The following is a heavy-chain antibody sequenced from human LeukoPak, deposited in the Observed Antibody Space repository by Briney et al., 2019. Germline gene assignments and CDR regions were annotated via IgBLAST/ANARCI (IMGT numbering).Heavy chain of an antibody. CDR3: TRKGGSRPNDAFDI. D-gene: IGHD2-15*01. CDR1: GFVVSSSY. CDR2: LHAGGNT. V-gene: IGHV3-66*01. Sequence: GGSLRLSCAASGFVVSSSYMSWVRQTPVKGLEWLSALHAGGNTFFADSVRGRFTISRDNAKNSLYLQMNSLRAEDTAVYYCTRKGGSRPNDAFDIWGQGTMVTVSS. J-gene: IGHJ3*02.